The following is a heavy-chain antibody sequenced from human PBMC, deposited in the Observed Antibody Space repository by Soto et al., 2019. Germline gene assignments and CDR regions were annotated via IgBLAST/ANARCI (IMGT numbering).Heavy chain of an antibody. CDR3: ARHSLALRKNNWFDP. Sequence: SETLSLTCTVSGDSIISSDFYWGWVRQPPGKGLEWIGSIFYLGSSYYNPSLKSRVTMSVDTSKDQFSLRLRSVTAADTALYFCARHSLALRKNNWFDPWGQGIMVTVSS. CDR2: IFYLGSS. D-gene: IGHD3-3*02. J-gene: IGHJ5*02. V-gene: IGHV4-39*01. CDR1: GDSIISSDFY.